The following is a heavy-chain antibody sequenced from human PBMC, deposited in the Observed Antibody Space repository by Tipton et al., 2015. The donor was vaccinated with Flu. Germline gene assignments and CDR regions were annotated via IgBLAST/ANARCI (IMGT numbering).Heavy chain of an antibody. D-gene: IGHD1-20*01. V-gene: IGHV3-9*01. J-gene: IGHJ4*02. Sequence: QLVQSGGGLVQPGRSLRLSCTVSGFTFDDLAMHWVRQAPGKGLEWVSGISWNSAYIGYADSVKGRFTISGYSDNNSLYLQMDSLRPDDTALYYCAKGYGYIWSPFDDWGQGTPVTVSS. CDR3: AKGYGYIWSPFDD. CDR1: GFTFDDLA. CDR2: ISWNSAYI.